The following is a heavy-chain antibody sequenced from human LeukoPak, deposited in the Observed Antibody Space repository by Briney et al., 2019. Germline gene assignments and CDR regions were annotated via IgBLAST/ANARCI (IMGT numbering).Heavy chain of an antibody. CDR2: ISGSGDST. J-gene: IGHJ4*02. D-gene: IGHD6-19*01. CDR3: ARRSGIAVAGAFDY. V-gene: IGHV3-23*01. Sequence: PGGSLRLSCAASGFTFSSYSMMWVRQAPGKGLEWVSGISGSGDSTYYADSVKGRFTISRDNSKNTLYLQMNSLRAEDTAVYYCARRSGIAVAGAFDYWGQGTLVTVSS. CDR1: GFTFSSYS.